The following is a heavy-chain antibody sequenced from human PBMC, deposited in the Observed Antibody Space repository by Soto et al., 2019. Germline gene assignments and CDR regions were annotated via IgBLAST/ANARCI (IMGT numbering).Heavy chain of an antibody. Sequence: LRLSSAASGFTFSSYAMSWVRQAPGKGLEWVSAISGSGGSTYYADSVKGRFTISRDNSKNTLYLQMNSLRAEDTAVYYCANLDHYYDSSGYYPFDYWGQGTLVTVSS. J-gene: IGHJ4*02. V-gene: IGHV3-23*01. CDR1: GFTFSSYA. D-gene: IGHD3-22*01. CDR2: ISGSGGST. CDR3: ANLDHYYDSSGYYPFDY.